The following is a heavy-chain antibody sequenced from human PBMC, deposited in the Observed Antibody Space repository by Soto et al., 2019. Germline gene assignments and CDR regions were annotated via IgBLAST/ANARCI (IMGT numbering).Heavy chain of an antibody. V-gene: IGHV3-33*01. CDR1: GFTFSSYG. D-gene: IGHD6-13*01. J-gene: IGHJ4*02. CDR3: ARDKTPGYRSSWLVDY. Sequence: QVQLVESGGGVVQPGRSLRLSCAASGFTFSSYGMHWVRQAPGDGLEWVAVIWYNGNNEYYADSVKGRFTVSRDNSKNTLYLQMNSLRAEDTAVYYCARDKTPGYRSSWLVDYWGQGTLVTVSS. CDR2: IWYNGNNE.